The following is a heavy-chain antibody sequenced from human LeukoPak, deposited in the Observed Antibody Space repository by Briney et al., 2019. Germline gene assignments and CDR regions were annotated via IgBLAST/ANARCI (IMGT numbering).Heavy chain of an antibody. CDR1: GGTFSSYA. Sequence: SVKVSCKASGGTFSSYAISWVRQAPGQGLEWMGGIIPIFGTANYAQKFQGRVTITADESTSTAYMELSSLRSEDTAVYYCARDRIIMAKSYYYYYYMDVWSKGTTVTVSS. D-gene: IGHD5-12*01. CDR2: IIPIFGTA. V-gene: IGHV1-69*13. J-gene: IGHJ6*03. CDR3: ARDRIIMAKSYYYYYYMDV.